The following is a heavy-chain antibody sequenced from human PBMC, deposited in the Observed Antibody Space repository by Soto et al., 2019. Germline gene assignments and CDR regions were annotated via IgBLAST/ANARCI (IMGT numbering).Heavy chain of an antibody. D-gene: IGHD6-19*01. CDR1: GFTFSSYA. CDR3: ARDLRSGEGY. Sequence: EVQLVESGGGLVQPGGSLRLSCAASGFTFSSYAMHWVRQAPGKGLEYVSAISSNGGSTYYANSVKGRFTISRDNSKNTLYLQMGSLRAEYMAVYYCARDLRSGEGYWGQGTLVTVSS. CDR2: ISSNGGST. J-gene: IGHJ4*02. V-gene: IGHV3-64*01.